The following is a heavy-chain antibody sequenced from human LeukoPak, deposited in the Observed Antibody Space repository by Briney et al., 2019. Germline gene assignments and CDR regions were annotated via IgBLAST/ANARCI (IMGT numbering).Heavy chain of an antibody. J-gene: IGHJ4*02. Sequence: GGSLRLSCAASGFTFSSYAMSWVRQAPGKGLEWVSATSGSGGSTYYADSVKGRFTISRDNSKNTVYLQMNSLRAEDTAVYYCARDLVEILRYDSADDYWGQGTLVTVSS. D-gene: IGHD3-9*01. V-gene: IGHV3-23*01. CDR1: GFTFSSYA. CDR3: ARDLVEILRYDSADDY. CDR2: TSGSGGST.